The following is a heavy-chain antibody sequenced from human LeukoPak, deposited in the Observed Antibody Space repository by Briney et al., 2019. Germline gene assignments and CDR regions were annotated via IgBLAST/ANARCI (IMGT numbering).Heavy chain of an antibody. Sequence: ASVKVSCKASGYTLTGYYMHWERQAPGQGLEWMGWINPNSGGTNYAQKFQGRVTMTRDTSISTAYMELSRLRSDDTAVYYCARDFGVVIPRGAFDIWGQGTMVTVSS. CDR1: GYTLTGYY. CDR2: INPNSGGT. J-gene: IGHJ3*02. CDR3: ARDFGVVIPRGAFDI. V-gene: IGHV1-2*02. D-gene: IGHD3-3*01.